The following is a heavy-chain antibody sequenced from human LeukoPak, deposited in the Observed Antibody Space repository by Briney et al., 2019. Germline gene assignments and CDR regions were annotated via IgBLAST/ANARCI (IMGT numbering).Heavy chain of an antibody. CDR1: RFTFSSYN. CDR3: ARVESSSWPVDY. V-gene: IGHV3-48*01. D-gene: IGHD6-13*01. J-gene: IGHJ4*02. CDR2: ISSGGINK. Sequence: GGSLRLSCAASRFTFSSYNMNWVRQAPGKGLEWVSYISSGGINKYYADSVKARFTISRDNSKNTLYLQMNSLRAEDTAVYYCARVESSSWPVDYWGQGTLVTVSS.